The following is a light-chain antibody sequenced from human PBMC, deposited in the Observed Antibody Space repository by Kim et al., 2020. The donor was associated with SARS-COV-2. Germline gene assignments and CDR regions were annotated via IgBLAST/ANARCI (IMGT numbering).Light chain of an antibody. CDR3: QAWDSSIYV. Sequence: VFPGQTASITCSGDKLGDKYACWYQQKPGQSPVLVIYQDSKRPSGIPERFSGSNSGNTATLTISGTQAMDEADYYCQAWDSSIYVFGTGTKVTVL. CDR1: KLGDKY. V-gene: IGLV3-1*01. J-gene: IGLJ1*01. CDR2: QDS.